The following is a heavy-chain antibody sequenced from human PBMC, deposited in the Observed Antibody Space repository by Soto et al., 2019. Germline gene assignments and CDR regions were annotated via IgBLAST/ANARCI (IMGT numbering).Heavy chain of an antibody. CDR1: GFTFSSYW. Sequence: GGSLRLSCAASGFTFSSYWMSWVRQAPGKGLEWVASIKQDGSDKHYVASVKGRVTISGDNAENSLYVQMNSLRAEDTAVYYCARVWNNGRFDYWGQGTLVTVSS. V-gene: IGHV3-7*01. D-gene: IGHD3-3*01. CDR2: IKQDGSDK. CDR3: ARVWNNGRFDY. J-gene: IGHJ4*02.